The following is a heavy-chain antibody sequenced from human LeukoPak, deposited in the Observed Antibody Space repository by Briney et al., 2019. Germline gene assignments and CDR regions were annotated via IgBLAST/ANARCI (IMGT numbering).Heavy chain of an antibody. Sequence: GGSLRLSCAASGFTFSSHGMHWVRQAPGKWREWVAVIWYDGSKRYYADSVKGRFTISRDDSKNTLYLQMNSLRDEDTAIYYCARDPASSFDYWGQGTLVTVSS. V-gene: IGHV3-33*01. CDR3: ARDPASSFDY. CDR2: IWYDGSKR. CDR1: GFTFSSHG. J-gene: IGHJ4*02. D-gene: IGHD2-15*01.